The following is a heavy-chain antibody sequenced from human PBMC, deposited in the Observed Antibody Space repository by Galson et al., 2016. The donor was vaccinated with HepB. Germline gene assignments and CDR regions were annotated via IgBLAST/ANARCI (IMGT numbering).Heavy chain of an antibody. Sequence: SLRLSCADSGFTFSTYALSWVRQSPGRGLEWLSHINGNGDDTAYVDSVRGRFTVSRDNSRNTVYLQMSNLKIEDAAIYYCALGRAAHGVWGQGTLVAVSS. CDR2: INGNGDDT. V-gene: IGHV3-23*01. D-gene: IGHD1-26*01. CDR3: ALGRAAHGV. CDR1: GFTFSTYA. J-gene: IGHJ4*02.